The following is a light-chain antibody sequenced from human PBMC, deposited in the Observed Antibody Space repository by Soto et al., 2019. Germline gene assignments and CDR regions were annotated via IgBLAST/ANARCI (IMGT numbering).Light chain of an antibody. CDR1: SSDVGGYNY. CDR2: DVS. V-gene: IGLV2-11*01. CDR3: CSYAGSYTLGV. Sequence: QSVLTQPRSVSGSPGQSVTISCTGTSSDVGGYNYVSWYQQHPGKAPKLMIYDVSKRPSGVPDRFSGSKSSNTASLTISGLQAEDEADYYCCSYAGSYTLGVFGGGTQLTVL. J-gene: IGLJ3*02.